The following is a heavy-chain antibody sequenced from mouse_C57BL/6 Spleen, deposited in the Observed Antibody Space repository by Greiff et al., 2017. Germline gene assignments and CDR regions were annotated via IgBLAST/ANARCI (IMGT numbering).Heavy chain of an antibody. Sequence: VQLQQSGTVLARPGASVTMSCKTSGYTFTSYWMHWVKQRPGQGLEWIGAIYPGNSDTSYNQKFKGKAKRTAVTSASAAYMELSSMTNEYSAVYYCTRNYDYLDYWGQGTTLTVSS. CDR2: IYPGNSDT. CDR3: TRNYDYLDY. CDR1: GYTFTSYW. J-gene: IGHJ2*01. D-gene: IGHD2-4*01. V-gene: IGHV1-5*01.